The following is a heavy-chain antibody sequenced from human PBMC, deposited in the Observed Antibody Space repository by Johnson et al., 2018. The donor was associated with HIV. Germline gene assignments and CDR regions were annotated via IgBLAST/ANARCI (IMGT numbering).Heavy chain of an antibody. CDR2: ISWNSGII. CDR1: GFTFDDYA. D-gene: IGHD3-22*01. Sequence: VQLVESGGGLVQPGRSLRLSCAASGFTFDDYAMHWVRQAPGKGLEWVSGISWNSGIIGYADSVMGRFTITRDNAKNSLYLQMNSLRTEDTAIYFCAKETRDSRSAFDVWGQGTMVTVSS. CDR3: AKETRDSRSAFDV. V-gene: IGHV3-9*01. J-gene: IGHJ3*01.